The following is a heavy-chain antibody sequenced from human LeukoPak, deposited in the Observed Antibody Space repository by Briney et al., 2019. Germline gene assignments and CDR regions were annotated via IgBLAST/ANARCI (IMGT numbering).Heavy chain of an antibody. CDR3: AKRRGYSSAWWDLDY. CDR2: LSAGGGTT. V-gene: IGHV3-23*01. CDR1: GFTFSSYA. Sequence: GGSLRLSCAASGFTFSSYAMSWVRQAPGKGLEWVSTLSAGGGTTFCADPVKGRFTISRDNSKNTLYLQMNSLRAEDTAVYYCAKRRGYSSAWWDLDYWGQGTLVTVSS. J-gene: IGHJ4*02. D-gene: IGHD6-19*01.